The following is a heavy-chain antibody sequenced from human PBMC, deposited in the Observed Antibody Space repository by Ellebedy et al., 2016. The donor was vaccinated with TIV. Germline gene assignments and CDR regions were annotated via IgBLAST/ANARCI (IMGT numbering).Heavy chain of an antibody. CDR3: AGAVAGIRY. V-gene: IGHV4-31*03. Sequence: MPSETLSLTCTVSGGSISSGSYWWSWIRQHPGKGLEWIGHIYDNGNTRHNPSLKSRVTMSVDTSKKQYSLRLSSVTAADTAVYYCAGAVAGIRYWGQGTLVTVSS. J-gene: IGHJ4*02. D-gene: IGHD6-19*01. CDR1: GGSISSGSYW. CDR2: IYDNGNT.